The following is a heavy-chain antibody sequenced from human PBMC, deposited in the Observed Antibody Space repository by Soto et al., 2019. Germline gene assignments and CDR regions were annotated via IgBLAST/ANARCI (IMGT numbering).Heavy chain of an antibody. J-gene: IGHJ4*02. CDR2: IWYDGSNK. CDR1: GFTFSSYG. V-gene: IGHV3-33*01. D-gene: IGHD1-7*01. Sequence: QVQLVESGGGVVQPGRSLRLSCAASGFTFSSYGRHGVGQAPGRGRGGVAVIWYDGSNKYYADSVKGRFTISRDNSKNTLYLQMNSLRAEDTAVYYCASSGTTPNEAGRFDYWGQGTLVTVSS. CDR3: ASSGTTPNEAGRFDY.